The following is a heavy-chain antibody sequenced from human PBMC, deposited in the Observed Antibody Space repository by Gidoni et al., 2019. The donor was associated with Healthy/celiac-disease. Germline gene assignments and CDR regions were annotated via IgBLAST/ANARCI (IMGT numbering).Heavy chain of an antibody. CDR2: ISGSGGST. V-gene: IGHV3-23*01. J-gene: IGHJ4*02. CDR1: GFTFSSYA. CDR3: AKDQASSGYYDPEFDY. D-gene: IGHD3-22*01. Sequence: EVQLLESGGGLVQPGGSLRLSCAASGFTFSSYAMSWVRQAPGKGLEWVSAISGSGGSTYYADSVKGRFTISRDNSKNTLYLQMNSLRAEDTAVYYCAKDQASSGYYDPEFDYWGQGTLVTVSS.